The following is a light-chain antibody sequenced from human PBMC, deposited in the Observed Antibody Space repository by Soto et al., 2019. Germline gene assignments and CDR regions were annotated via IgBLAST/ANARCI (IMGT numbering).Light chain of an antibody. CDR1: ERVSSN. Sequence: IVMTPSPATLSVSPGERATLSCRASERVSSNLAWYQQKPGQAPRLLIYDASNRATGIPARFSGSGSGTDFTLTISSLEPEDFAVYYCQQRSNWPPITFGQGTRLEIK. CDR2: DAS. J-gene: IGKJ5*01. V-gene: IGKV3-11*01. CDR3: QQRSNWPPIT.